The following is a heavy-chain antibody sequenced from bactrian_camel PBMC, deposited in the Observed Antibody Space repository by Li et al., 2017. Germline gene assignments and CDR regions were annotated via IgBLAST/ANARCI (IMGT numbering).Heavy chain of an antibody. CDR3: AADPLWVGYPAACRNEYDY. D-gene: IGHD5*01. CDR1: GTTYSRYC. Sequence: VQLVESGGGSVQAGGSLRLSCAASGTTYSRYCKGWFRQAPGKERERVASIDSDDSTSYADSVKGRFTISQDNAKNTLYLQMNSLKPEDTAMYYCAADPLWVGYPAACRNEYDYWGQGTQVTVS. CDR2: IDSDDST. V-gene: IGHV3S53*01. J-gene: IGHJ4*01.